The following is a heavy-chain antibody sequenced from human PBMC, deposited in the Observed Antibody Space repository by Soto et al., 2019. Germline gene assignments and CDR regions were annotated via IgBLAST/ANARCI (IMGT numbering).Heavy chain of an antibody. CDR2: IYYSGST. V-gene: IGHV4-59*01. CDR3: ASRLTLATTTGDAFDL. CDR1: SGSIINYY. D-gene: IGHD4-17*01. Sequence: QVQLQESGPGLVKPSETLSLTCTVSSGSIINYYWSWIRQPPGKGLEWIGFIYYSGSTSYNSFLKSRVTMSLDMARQQLSPKLTSVPAADTAVYYCASRLTLATTTGDAFDLWGQGTMVTVSS. J-gene: IGHJ3*01.